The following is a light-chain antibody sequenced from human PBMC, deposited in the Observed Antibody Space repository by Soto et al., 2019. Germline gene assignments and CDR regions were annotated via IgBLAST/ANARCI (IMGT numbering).Light chain of an antibody. V-gene: IGLV2-23*02. J-gene: IGLJ1*01. CDR2: EVN. CDR1: SSDVGTYTL. Sequence: QSALTQPASVSGSPGQSITISCTETSSDVGTYTLVSWYQQHPGKAPKLVIYEVNNRPAGVSKRFSGSKSGDTASLTISGLEAEDEADYYCSSYAGAITFYVFGTGTKLTVL. CDR3: SSYAGAITFYV.